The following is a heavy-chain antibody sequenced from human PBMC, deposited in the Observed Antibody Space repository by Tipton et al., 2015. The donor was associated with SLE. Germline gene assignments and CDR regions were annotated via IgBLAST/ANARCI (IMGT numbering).Heavy chain of an antibody. CDR1: GFIFSDYA. D-gene: IGHD3-3*01. Sequence: SLRLSCTASGFIFSDYAMAWVRQAPDTGLEWVSAITKSGISSNYADSVKGRFTISRDEGKNILSLQMSGLRVEDTATYYCAKRSANSYGHFDYWGRGVLVTVSS. V-gene: IGHV3-23*01. J-gene: IGHJ4*02. CDR3: AKRSANSYGHFDY. CDR2: ITKSGISS.